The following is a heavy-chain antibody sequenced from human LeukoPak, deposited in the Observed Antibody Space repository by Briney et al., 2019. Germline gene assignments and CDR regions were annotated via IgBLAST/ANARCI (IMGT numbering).Heavy chain of an antibody. CDR3: ARDRSTVDYYGLDV. V-gene: IGHV4-30-4*01. D-gene: IGHD4-11*01. Sequence: PSETLSLTCTVSGGSISSGDFYWSWIRQLPEKGLEYIGYIYHSGITFYNPSLRSRVTVSIDTSKNQFSLKLSSVTAADTAVYYCARDRSTVDYYGLDVWGQGTTVIVSS. J-gene: IGHJ6*02. CDR1: GGSISSGDFY. CDR2: IYHSGIT.